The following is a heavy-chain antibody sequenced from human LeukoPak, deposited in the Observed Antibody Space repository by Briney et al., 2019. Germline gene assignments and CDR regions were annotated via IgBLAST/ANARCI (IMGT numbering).Heavy chain of an antibody. J-gene: IGHJ4*02. V-gene: IGHV3-30*03. Sequence: PGKSLRLSCAASGFTFSNYGIHWVRQAPGKGLKWVAVISYDGSNKYYADSVKGRFTISRDNSKNTLYLQMNSLRPEDTAVYYCAPIAIRSGYWGQGTLVTVSS. CDR1: GFTFSNYG. CDR3: APIAIRSGY. D-gene: IGHD3-9*01. CDR2: ISYDGSNK.